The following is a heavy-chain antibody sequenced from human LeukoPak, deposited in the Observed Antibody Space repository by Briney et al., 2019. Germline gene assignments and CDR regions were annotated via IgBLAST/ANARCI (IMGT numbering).Heavy chain of an antibody. CDR1: GGSISSYY. CDR3: AREEYNWNDVGWFDP. Sequence: SETLSLTCTVSGGSISSYYWSWIRQPAGKGLEWIGRIYTSGSTNYNPSLKSRATMPVDTSKNQFSLKLSSVTAADTAVYYCAREEYNWNDVGWFDPWGQGTLVTVSS. D-gene: IGHD1-1*01. V-gene: IGHV4-4*07. CDR2: IYTSGST. J-gene: IGHJ5*02.